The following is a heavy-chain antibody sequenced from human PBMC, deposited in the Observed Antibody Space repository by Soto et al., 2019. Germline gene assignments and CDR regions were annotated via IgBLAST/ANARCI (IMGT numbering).Heavy chain of an antibody. V-gene: IGHV3-30-3*01. D-gene: IGHD3-10*01. CDR3: TVPLRTLLWFGEFPFGGMDV. Sequence: GGSLRLSCAASGFTFSSYAMHWVRQAPGKGLEWVAVISYDGSNKYYADSVKGRFTISRDNSKNTLYLQMNSLRAEDTAVYYCTVPLRTLLWFGEFPFGGMDVWGQGTTVTVSS. J-gene: IGHJ6*02. CDR2: ISYDGSNK. CDR1: GFTFSSYA.